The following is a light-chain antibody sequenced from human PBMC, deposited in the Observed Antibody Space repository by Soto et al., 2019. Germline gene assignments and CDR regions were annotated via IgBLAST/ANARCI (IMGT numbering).Light chain of an antibody. CDR2: GAS. CDR1: QSVSSTY. J-gene: IGKJ4*01. V-gene: IGKV3-20*01. CDR3: QQYERSPTT. Sequence: EIVLTQSPGTLSLSPGERATLSCRASQSVSSTYLAWYQQKPGQAPSLLIYGASRRATDIPDRFSGSGSGTAFTLTISRLEPEDFAVYYCQQYERSPTTFGGRTKVEIK.